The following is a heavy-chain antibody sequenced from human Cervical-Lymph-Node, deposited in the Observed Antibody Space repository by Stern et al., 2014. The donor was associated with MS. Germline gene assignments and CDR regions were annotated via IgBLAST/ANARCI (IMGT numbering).Heavy chain of an antibody. Sequence: EVQLVESGGGLVQPGGSLRLSCTASGFTFSTYWMTWVRQAPGKGLAWVANIKQDGSENYYVDTVKGRFTISRDNGKNSLYLQMNSLRAEDTAVYYCARDPADYCTRTSCVYYYGLDVWGQGTTVTVSS. CDR1: GFTFSTYW. CDR2: IKQDGSEN. J-gene: IGHJ6*02. V-gene: IGHV3-7*01. CDR3: ARDPADYCTRTSCVYYYGLDV. D-gene: IGHD2-2*01.